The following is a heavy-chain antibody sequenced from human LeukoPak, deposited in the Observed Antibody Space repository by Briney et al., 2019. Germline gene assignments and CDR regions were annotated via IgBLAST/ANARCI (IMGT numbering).Heavy chain of an antibody. CDR3: ARMDTAMVVYFDF. V-gene: IGHV4-39*01. Sequence: SETLSLTCTVSGASISSSDSYWSWIRQPPGKGLEWIGSIYYSGNTYYNPSLKSRVTISVDTSKNQFSLKLSSVTAADTAVYYCARMDTAMVVYFDFWGQGTLVTVSS. CDR1: GASISSSDSY. D-gene: IGHD5-18*01. CDR2: IYYSGNT. J-gene: IGHJ4*02.